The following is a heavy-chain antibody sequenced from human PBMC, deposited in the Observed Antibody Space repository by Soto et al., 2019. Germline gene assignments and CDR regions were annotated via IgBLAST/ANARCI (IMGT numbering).Heavy chain of an antibody. D-gene: IGHD3-22*01. J-gene: IGHJ4*02. Sequence: ASVKVSCKAAGYTFTTYYMHWVRQAPGQGLEWMGVIDPTHGSTTYAQKFQGRVTMTSDTTTNTVYMELSSLKSEDTAVYYCARVPYDTTGYYAFWGQGTLVTVSS. CDR2: IDPTHGST. CDR1: GYTFTTYY. V-gene: IGHV1-46*01. CDR3: ARVPYDTTGYYAF.